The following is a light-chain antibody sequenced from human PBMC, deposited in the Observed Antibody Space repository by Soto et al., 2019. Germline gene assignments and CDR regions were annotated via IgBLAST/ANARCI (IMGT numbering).Light chain of an antibody. Sequence: DVVMTESPLSLPVTLGQPASISCRSSQSFANSNGHTYVNLFHQRPDQSPRRLIYLVSSRDSGVPDKFTVSGSGTDFTLKISRVEAEDVGVYYCIHGTHWTSRTFGQGTKVEIK. CDR2: LVS. J-gene: IGKJ1*01. CDR1: QSFANSNGHTY. CDR3: IHGTHWTSRT. V-gene: IGKV2-30*01.